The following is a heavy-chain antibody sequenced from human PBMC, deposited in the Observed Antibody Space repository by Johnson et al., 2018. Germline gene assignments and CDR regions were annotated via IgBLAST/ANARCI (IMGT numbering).Heavy chain of an antibody. CDR3: AKLFVYRSDYYYGEYFQY. CDR2: ISYDGSNK. Sequence: QVQLVQSGGGVVQPGRSXRLSCAASGFTFSSYGMHWVRQAPGKGLEGVAVISYDGSNKYYADSVKGRFTISRDNSKNTLYLQMNSLRAEETALYYCAKLFVYRSDYYYGEYFQYWGQGTLVTVSS. V-gene: IGHV3-30*18. D-gene: IGHD3-22*01. CDR1: GFTFSSYG. J-gene: IGHJ1*01.